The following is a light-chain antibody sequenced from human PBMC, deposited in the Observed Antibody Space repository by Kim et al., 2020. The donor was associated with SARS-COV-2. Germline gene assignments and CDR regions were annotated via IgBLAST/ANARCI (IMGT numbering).Light chain of an antibody. CDR2: EDN. CDR3: QSYDSSNHVV. CDR1: SGRIARNE. V-gene: IGLV6-57*03. Sequence: KTVTISCTRSSGRIARNEWQWNQQRPGSAPTTVIYEDNQRPSGVPDRFSGSIDSASNSASLTISGLKTEDEADYYCQSYDSSNHVVFGGGTQLTVL. J-gene: IGLJ2*01.